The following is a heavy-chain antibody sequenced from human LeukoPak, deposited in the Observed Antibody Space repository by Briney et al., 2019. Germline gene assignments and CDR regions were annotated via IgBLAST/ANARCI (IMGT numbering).Heavy chain of an antibody. Sequence: SETLSLTCTVSGDFITAYYWSWIRQPPGKGLEWIGSIYHSGSTYYNPSLKSRVTISVDTSKNQFSLKLSSVTAADTAVYYCARVSGVATGDFDYWGQGTLVTVSS. J-gene: IGHJ4*02. CDR1: GDFITAYY. CDR2: IYHSGST. V-gene: IGHV4-38-2*02. CDR3: ARVSGVATGDFDY. D-gene: IGHD2-21*02.